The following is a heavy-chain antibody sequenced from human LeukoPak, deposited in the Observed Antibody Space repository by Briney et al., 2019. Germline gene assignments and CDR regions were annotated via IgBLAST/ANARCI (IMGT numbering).Heavy chain of an antibody. CDR3: AKSDYSDSSGFAPLFDC. Sequence: GGSLRLSCAASGFTFRNYAMSWVRQAPGKGLEWVSGISGNGDKIYYADSVKGRFTISRHNSKSTLHLQMNSLRGEDTAVYYCAKSDYSDSSGFAPLFDCWGQGTQVTVSS. J-gene: IGHJ4*02. CDR2: ISGNGDKI. D-gene: IGHD3-22*01. V-gene: IGHV3-23*01. CDR1: GFTFRNYA.